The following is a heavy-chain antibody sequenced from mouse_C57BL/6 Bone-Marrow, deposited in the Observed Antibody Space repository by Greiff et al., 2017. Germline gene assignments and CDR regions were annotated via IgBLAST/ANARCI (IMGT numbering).Heavy chain of an antibody. CDR3: ARGYFAY. CDR2: FDPSVSFT. V-gene: IGHV1-59*01. J-gene: IGHJ3*01. Sequence: QVQLQQPGAELVRPGTSVTLSCKASGYTFTSSWMHWVKQRPGQGLEWIGVFDPSVSFTNYNQKFKGKATLTVDTSSSTAYMQLSSLTSEDSAVYYCARGYFAYWGQGTLVTVSA. CDR1: GYTFTSSW.